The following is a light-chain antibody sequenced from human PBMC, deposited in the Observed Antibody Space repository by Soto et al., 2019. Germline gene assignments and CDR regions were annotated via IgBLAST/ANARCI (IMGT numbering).Light chain of an antibody. CDR2: GAS. CDR1: QSVSSD. CDR3: QQYNYWWT. J-gene: IGKJ1*01. V-gene: IGKV3-15*01. Sequence: EIVMTQSPATLSVSPGERATLSCRASQSVSSDLAWYQQKPGQAPRLLIYGASTRATAIPARFSGSGSGTEFTLTISSLQSEDFAVYYCQQYNYWWTFGQETKVEIK.